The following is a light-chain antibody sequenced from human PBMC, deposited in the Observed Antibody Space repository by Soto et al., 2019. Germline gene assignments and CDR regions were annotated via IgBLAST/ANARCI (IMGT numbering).Light chain of an antibody. CDR3: QQYGSSPIT. V-gene: IGKV3-20*01. CDR2: GVS. J-gene: IGKJ5*01. Sequence: EIVLTQSPGTLSLSLGERVTLSCRASQTVRSIYVAWYQQKVGQATRLLIYGVSSRVTGIPDRFSGSGSGTDFTLTISRLEAEDVAVYCCQQYGSSPITFGQGTRLEIK. CDR1: QTVRSIY.